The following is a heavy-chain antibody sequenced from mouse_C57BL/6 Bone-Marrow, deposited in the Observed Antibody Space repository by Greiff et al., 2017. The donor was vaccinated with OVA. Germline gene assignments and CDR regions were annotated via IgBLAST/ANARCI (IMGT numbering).Heavy chain of an antibody. V-gene: IGHV2-9-1*01. Sequence: QVQLKESGPGLVAPSQSLSITCTVSGFSLTSYAISWVRQPPGKGLEWLGVIWTGGGTNYNSALKSRLSISKDHSKSQVFLKMNSLQTDDTARYNCASYGNFSYVYAMNYWRQGTSVTVSS. CDR2: IWTGGGT. CDR1: GFSLTSYA. J-gene: IGHJ4*01. D-gene: IGHD2-1*01. CDR3: ASYGNFSYVYAMNY.